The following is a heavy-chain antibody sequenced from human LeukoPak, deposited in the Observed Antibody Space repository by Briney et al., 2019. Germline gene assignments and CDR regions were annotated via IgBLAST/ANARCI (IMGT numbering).Heavy chain of an antibody. CDR2: ISTHNGLA. V-gene: IGHV1-18*01. J-gene: IGHJ4*02. CDR3: VRLSGQWLVHSYFDH. D-gene: IGHD6-19*01. Sequence: ASVKVSCKASGYKFTSYGLAWVRQAPGHGPEYMGWISTHNGLADYSEKFRGRVTMTTDTSANSAYMELKSLRSDDTAIYYCVRLSGQWLVHSYFDHWGQGTQVTVSS. CDR1: GYKFTSYG.